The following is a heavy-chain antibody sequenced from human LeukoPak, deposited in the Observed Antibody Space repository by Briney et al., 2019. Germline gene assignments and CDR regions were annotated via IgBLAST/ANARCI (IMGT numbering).Heavy chain of an antibody. V-gene: IGHV3-23*01. CDR3: AKAYSPHYYYYGMGV. Sequence: GGSLRLSCAASGFTFSSYAMSWVRQAPGKGLEWVSAISGSGGSTYYADSVKGRFTISGDNSKNTLYLQMNSLRAEDTAVYYCAKAYSPHYYYYGMGVWGQGTTVTVSS. D-gene: IGHD2-15*01. CDR1: GFTFSSYA. J-gene: IGHJ6*02. CDR2: ISGSGGST.